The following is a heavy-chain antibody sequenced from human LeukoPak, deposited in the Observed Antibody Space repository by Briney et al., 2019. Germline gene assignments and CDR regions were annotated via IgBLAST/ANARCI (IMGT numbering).Heavy chain of an antibody. D-gene: IGHD5-24*01. CDR2: ISSSSSYI. CDR1: GFTFSSYD. CDR3: ASLARDDY. J-gene: IGHJ4*02. V-gene: IGHV3-21*01. Sequence: PGGSLRLSCGASGFTFSSYDMNWVRQAPGKGLEWVSSISSSSSYIYYADSVKGRFTISRDNAKNSLYLQMNSLRAEDTAVYYCASLARDDYWGQGTLVTVSS.